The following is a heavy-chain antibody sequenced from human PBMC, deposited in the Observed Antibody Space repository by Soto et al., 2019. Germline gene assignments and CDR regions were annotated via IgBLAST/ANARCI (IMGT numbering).Heavy chain of an antibody. CDR3: AKAPGPRHTTTNWFDP. CDR2: ISGSGGST. CDR1: GFTFSSYA. V-gene: IGHV3-23*01. J-gene: IGHJ5*02. Sequence: EVQLLESGGGLVQPGGSLRLSCAASGFTFSSYAMSWVRQAPGKGLEWVSAISGSGGSTYYADSVKGRFTISRDNSKNTLYLQMNSLRAEDTAVYYCAKAPGPRHTTTNWFDPWGQGTLVTVSS. D-gene: IGHD1-1*01.